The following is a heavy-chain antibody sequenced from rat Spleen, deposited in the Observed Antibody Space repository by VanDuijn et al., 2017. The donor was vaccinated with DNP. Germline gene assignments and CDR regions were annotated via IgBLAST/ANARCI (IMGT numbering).Heavy chain of an antibody. CDR3: ARWGDYFDY. CDR2: ISYSGST. CDR1: GYSITSNY. Sequence: EVQLPESGPGLVKPSQSLSLPCSVPGYSITSNYWGWIRKFPGNKMEWIGHISYSGSTGYNPSLKSRISITRDTSKNQFFLQLNSVTSEDTATYYCARWGDYFDYWGQGVMVTVSS. J-gene: IGHJ2*01. V-gene: IGHV3-1*01.